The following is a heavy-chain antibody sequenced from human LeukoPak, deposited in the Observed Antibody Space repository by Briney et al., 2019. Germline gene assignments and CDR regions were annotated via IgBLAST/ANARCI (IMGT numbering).Heavy chain of an antibody. CDR1: GGTFSSYG. CDR2: ISAYNGNT. CDR3: ARDWRRTVTTYY. V-gene: IGHV1-18*01. Sequence: RGSSVKVSCKASGGTFSSYGISWVRQAPGQGLEWMGWISAYNGNTNYAQKLQGRVTMTTDTSTSTAYMELRSLRSDDTAVYYCARDWRRTVTTYYWGQGTLVTVSS. D-gene: IGHD4-17*01. J-gene: IGHJ4*02.